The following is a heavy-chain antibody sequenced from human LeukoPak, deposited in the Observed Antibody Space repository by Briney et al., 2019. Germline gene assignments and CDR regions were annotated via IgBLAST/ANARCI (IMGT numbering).Heavy chain of an antibody. CDR2: IYYSGST. CDR1: GGSISSYY. J-gene: IGHJ4*02. CDR3: ARQGGGWGGSSWSDLLIDY. V-gene: IGHV4-59*08. Sequence: SETLSLTCTVSGGSISSYYWSWIRQPPGKGLEWIGYIYYSGSTNYNPSLKSRVTISVDTSKNQFSLKLSSVTAADTAVYYCARQGGGWGGSSWSDLLIDYWGQGTLVTVSS. D-gene: IGHD6-13*01.